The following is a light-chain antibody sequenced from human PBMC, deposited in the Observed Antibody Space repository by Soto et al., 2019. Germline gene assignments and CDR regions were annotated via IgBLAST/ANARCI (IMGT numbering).Light chain of an antibody. Sequence: EMVMTQSPATLSVSPGERATLSCRASQSVRSSLAWYQQKPGQPPRLLIYGASTRATGVPARFSGSGSGTEFTLTISSLQSEEFRDCVGQQKDIPRTFGQGTKVDIK. CDR1: QSVRSS. J-gene: IGKJ1*01. CDR3: QQKDIPRT. V-gene: IGKV3-15*01. CDR2: GAS.